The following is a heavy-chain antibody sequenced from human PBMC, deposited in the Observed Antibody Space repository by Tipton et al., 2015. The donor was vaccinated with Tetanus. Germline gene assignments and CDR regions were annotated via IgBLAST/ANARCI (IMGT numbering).Heavy chain of an antibody. V-gene: IGHV4-31*03. Sequence: TLSLTCTVSGGSISSDGAYWSWIRQHPGEGLEWIGYISNSGSTYYNPSLKSRVTFSVDTSKNQFSLRLTSVTAADTAVYYCARANNEFPKKGPFDSWGQGSLVIVSS. CDR3: ARANNEFPKKGPFDS. D-gene: IGHD1-1*01. J-gene: IGHJ4*02. CDR2: ISNSGST. CDR1: GGSISSDGAY.